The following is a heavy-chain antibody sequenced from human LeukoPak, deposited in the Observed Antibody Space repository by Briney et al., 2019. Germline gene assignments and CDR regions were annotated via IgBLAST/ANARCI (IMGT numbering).Heavy chain of an antibody. CDR3: ATDTMIFTSRFDY. CDR2: IIPIFGTA. V-gene: IGHV1-69*05. J-gene: IGHJ4*02. Sequence: SVKVSCKASGGTFCSYAISWVRQAPGQGLELMGGIIPIFGTANYAQKFQGRVTITTDESTSTAYMELSSLRSEDTAVYYCATDTMIFTSRFDYWGQGTLVTVSS. CDR1: GGTFCSYA. D-gene: IGHD3-22*01.